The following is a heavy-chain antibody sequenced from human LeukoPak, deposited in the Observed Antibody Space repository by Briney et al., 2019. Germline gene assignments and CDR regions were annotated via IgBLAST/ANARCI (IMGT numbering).Heavy chain of an antibody. CDR2: INPSGGST. Sequence: GASVKVSCKASGYTFTSYYMHWVRQAPGQGLEWMGIINPSGGSTSYAQKFQGRVTMTRDTSISTAYMELSRLRSDDTAVYYCARFPGRMVLDAFDIWGQGTMVTVSS. V-gene: IGHV1-46*01. D-gene: IGHD4/OR15-4a*01. J-gene: IGHJ3*02. CDR3: ARFPGRMVLDAFDI. CDR1: GYTFTSYY.